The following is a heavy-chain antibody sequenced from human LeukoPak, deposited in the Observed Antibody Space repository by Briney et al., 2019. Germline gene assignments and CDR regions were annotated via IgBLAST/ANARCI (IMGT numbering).Heavy chain of an antibody. V-gene: IGHV4-31*11. CDR1: GGSISSGGYR. J-gene: IGHJ4*02. D-gene: IGHD3-22*01. CDR3: ARYYYDSSGYYVTAFDY. CDR2: IYYSGST. Sequence: PSETLPLTCAVSGGSISSGGYRWTWIRQYPGEGLEWIGYIYYSGSTYYNPSLKSRVTISVDTSKNQFSLKLSSVTAADTAVYYCARYYYDSSGYYVTAFDYWGQGTLVTVSS.